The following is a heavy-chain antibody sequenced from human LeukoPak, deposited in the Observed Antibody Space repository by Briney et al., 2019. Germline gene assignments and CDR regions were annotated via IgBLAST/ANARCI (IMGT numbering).Heavy chain of an antibody. CDR2: IYSGGTT. Sequence: PGGSLRLSCAASGFTVSSSYMNWVRQAPGKGLEWVSLIYSGGTTYYADSVKGRFTISRDNSKNTLYPQMNSLRAEDTAVYYCARRGDGGRSFDYWGQGTLVTVSS. J-gene: IGHJ4*02. CDR1: GFTVSSSY. V-gene: IGHV3-53*01. D-gene: IGHD4-23*01. CDR3: ARRGDGGRSFDY.